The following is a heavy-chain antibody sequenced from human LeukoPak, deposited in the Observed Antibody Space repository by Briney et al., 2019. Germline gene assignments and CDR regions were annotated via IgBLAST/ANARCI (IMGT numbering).Heavy chain of an antibody. D-gene: IGHD5-18*01. J-gene: IGHJ4*01. CDR2: ISSSGSTL. Sequence: GGSLRLSCTASGFTFNGYCMIWVRQAPGKGLEWLSYISSSGSTLVYADSVKGRFTISRDNAKNSVYLQMNSLRAEDTAVYYCARETRYSSDYWGHGTLVTVSS. CDR3: ARETRYSSDY. V-gene: IGHV3-48*01. CDR1: GFTFNGYC.